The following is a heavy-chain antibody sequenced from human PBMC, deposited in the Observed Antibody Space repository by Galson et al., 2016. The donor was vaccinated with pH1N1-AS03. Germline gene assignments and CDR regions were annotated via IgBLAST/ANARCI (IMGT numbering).Heavy chain of an antibody. Sequence: ETLSLTCTVSGGSVNGYYWTWTRQPPGKGLEWIGQIFYIGDTLYTPSLRGRVTMSVDTSKNQLSLRLSSVTAADTAVYYCGRHLRSSYSMDVWGQGTTVTVSS. D-gene: IGHD2-15*01. CDR2: IFYIGDT. CDR1: GGSVNGYY. J-gene: IGHJ6*02. CDR3: GRHLRSSYSMDV. V-gene: IGHV4-59*08.